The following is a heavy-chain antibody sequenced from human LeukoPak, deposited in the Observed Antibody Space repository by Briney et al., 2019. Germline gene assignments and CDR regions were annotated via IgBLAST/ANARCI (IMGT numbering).Heavy chain of an antibody. CDR2: INAGNGNT. Sequence: GASVKVSCKASGYTFTSYAMHWVRQAPGQRLEWMGWINAGNGNTKYSQEFQGRVTITRDTSASTAYMELSSLRSEDMAVYYCARDNYDSSGEGDAFDIWGQGTMVTVSS. CDR3: ARDNYDSSGEGDAFDI. J-gene: IGHJ3*02. D-gene: IGHD3-22*01. CDR1: GYTFTSYA. V-gene: IGHV1-3*03.